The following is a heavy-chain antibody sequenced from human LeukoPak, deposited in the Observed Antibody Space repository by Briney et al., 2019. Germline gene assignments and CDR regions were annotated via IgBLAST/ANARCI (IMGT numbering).Heavy chain of an antibody. D-gene: IGHD2-15*01. CDR1: GFTFSSYW. CDR2: IKPYGSVG. CDR3: TLNLVAGAGDN. V-gene: IGHV3-7*01. Sequence: GGALRLSCAASGFTFSSYWMTWVRHAPGKGLEGVANIKPYGSVGYYVHAVRGRRIISRDNAGKSLYMQMNSLRVEDRDVYYCTLNLVAGAGDNWGEGTLVIVSS. J-gene: IGHJ4*02.